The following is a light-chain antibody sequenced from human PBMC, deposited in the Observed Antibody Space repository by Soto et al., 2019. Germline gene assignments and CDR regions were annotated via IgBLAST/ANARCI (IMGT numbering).Light chain of an antibody. CDR2: GVS. V-gene: IGKV3-20*01. CDR3: QQYGAYPLT. CDR1: QSVRSTY. J-gene: IGKJ4*01. Sequence: EIVLTQSPGTLSLSPGERATLSCRASQSVRSTYLAWYQQKPGLAPRLLIFGVSNRATGIPDRFSGSGSGTDFTLIISRLEPEDFAVYYCQQYGAYPLTFGGGTRVEIK.